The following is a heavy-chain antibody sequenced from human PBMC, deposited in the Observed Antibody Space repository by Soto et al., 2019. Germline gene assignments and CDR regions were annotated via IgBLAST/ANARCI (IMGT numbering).Heavy chain of an antibody. Sequence: RASVKVSCKASGYIFTGYHIHWVRQAPGRGLEWMGWINPNSGDTEYAQNFQGRVTMTRDTSFNLVYMEMSGLMSDDTAVYYCARDARGTRGFDAMDIWGQGTTVTGSS. J-gene: IGHJ6*02. CDR3: ARDARGTRGFDAMDI. CDR2: INPNSGDT. V-gene: IGHV1-2*02. D-gene: IGHD3-9*01. CDR1: GYIFTGYH.